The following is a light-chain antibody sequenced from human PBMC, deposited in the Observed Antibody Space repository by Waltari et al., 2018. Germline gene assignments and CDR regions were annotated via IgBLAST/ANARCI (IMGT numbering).Light chain of an antibody. CDR2: EDN. J-gene: IGLJ1*01. V-gene: IGLV3-1*01. CDR3: QALHSSSLFF. CDR1: QLGDKY. Sequence: SYELTQPPSVSVSPGQTAPIACSGAQLGDKYVCWYQQKPGQSPMLVIYEDNKRPPGIPERFSGSNSGNTATLTISGTQAMDEADYYCQALHSSSLFFFGSGTKVSVL.